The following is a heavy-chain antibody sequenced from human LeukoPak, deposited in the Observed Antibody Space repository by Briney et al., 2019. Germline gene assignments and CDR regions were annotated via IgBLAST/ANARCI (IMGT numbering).Heavy chain of an antibody. V-gene: IGHV1-2*02. CDR1: GYTFTGYY. CDR2: INPNSGGT. D-gene: IGHD3-10*01. CDR3: ARLLWFGELPMGGIDP. Sequence: GASVKVSCKASGYTFTGYYMHWVRQAPGQGLEWMGWINPNSGGTNYAQKFQGRVTMTRDTSISTAYMELSRLRSDDTAVYYCARLLWFGELPMGGIDPWGQGTLVTVSS. J-gene: IGHJ5*02.